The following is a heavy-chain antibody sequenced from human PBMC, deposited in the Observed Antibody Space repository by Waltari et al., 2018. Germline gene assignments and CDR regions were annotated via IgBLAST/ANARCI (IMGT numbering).Heavy chain of an antibody. V-gene: IGHV7-4-1*02. CDR1: GYTFTSYA. CDR2: INPNPGNP. CDR3: ARDSRGFREFHYYYYGMDV. J-gene: IGHJ6*02. Sequence: QVQLVQSGSELKKPGASVKVSCKASGYTFTSYAMNWVRQAPGPRHEWMGWINPNPGNPTDAQGFTGRFVFSLDTSVSTAYLQISSLKAEDTAVYYCARDSRGFREFHYYYYGMDVWGQETTVTVSS. D-gene: IGHD3-10*01.